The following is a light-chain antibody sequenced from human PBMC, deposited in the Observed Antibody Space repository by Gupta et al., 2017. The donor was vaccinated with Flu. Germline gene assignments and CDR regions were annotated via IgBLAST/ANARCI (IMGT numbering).Light chain of an antibody. Sequence: GTLSFSPGERATLSCRASQSVSSSYLAWYQQKPGQAPRLLIYGASSRATGIPDRFSGSGSGTDFTLTISRLEPEDFAVYSCQQYGSSPGTFGQGTKLEIK. CDR2: GAS. CDR1: QSVSSSY. J-gene: IGKJ2*01. CDR3: QQYGSSPGT. V-gene: IGKV3-20*01.